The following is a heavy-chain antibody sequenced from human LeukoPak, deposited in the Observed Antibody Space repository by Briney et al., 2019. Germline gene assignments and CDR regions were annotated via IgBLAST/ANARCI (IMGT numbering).Heavy chain of an antibody. CDR3: AKDLASYYYDSSGYYYYGMDV. D-gene: IGHD3-22*01. V-gene: IGHV3-30*18. Sequence: GGSLRLSCAASGFTFSSYGMHWVRQAPGKGLGWVAVISYDGSNKYYADSVKGRFTISRDNSKNTLYLQMNSLRAEDTAVYYCAKDLASYYYDSSGYYYYGMDVWGQGTTVTISS. CDR1: GFTFSSYG. CDR2: ISYDGSNK. J-gene: IGHJ6*02.